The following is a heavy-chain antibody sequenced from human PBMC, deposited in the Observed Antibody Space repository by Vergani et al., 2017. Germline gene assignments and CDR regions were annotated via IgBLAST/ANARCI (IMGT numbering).Heavy chain of an antibody. V-gene: IGHV3-33*01. J-gene: IGHJ4*02. CDR1: GFTFSSYG. Sequence: QVQLVESGGGVVQPGRSLRLSCAASGFTFSSYGMHWVRQAPGKGLEWVAVIWYDGSNKYYADSVKGRFTISRDNSKNTLSLQMNSLRVEDTAVYYCARGIAAAGIDYWGQGTLVTVSS. CDR2: IWYDGSNK. D-gene: IGHD2-21*01. CDR3: ARGIAAAGIDY.